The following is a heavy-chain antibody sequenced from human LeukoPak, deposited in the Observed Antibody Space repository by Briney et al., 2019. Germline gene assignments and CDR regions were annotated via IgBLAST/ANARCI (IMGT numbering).Heavy chain of an antibody. V-gene: IGHV3-74*01. CDR3: ARAPSEIGGYYPEYFRH. Sequence: GGSLRLSCAASGFTFSSYWMHWVRQAPGKGLVWVSRIKSDGSTYYADSVKGRFTISRDNAKNTLSLQMNSLRAEDTGVYYCARAPSEIGGYYPEYFRHWGQGTLVTVSS. CDR2: IKSDGST. CDR1: GFTFSSYW. D-gene: IGHD3-22*01. J-gene: IGHJ1*01.